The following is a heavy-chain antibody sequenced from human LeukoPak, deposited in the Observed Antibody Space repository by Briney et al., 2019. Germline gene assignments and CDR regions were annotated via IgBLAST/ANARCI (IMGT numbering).Heavy chain of an antibody. D-gene: IGHD5-18*01. CDR1: GYSSTSYW. V-gene: IGHV5-51*01. J-gene: IGHJ6*03. CDR2: IYPGDSDT. Sequence: GEPLKISCKGSGYSSTSYWIGWVRQMPGKGLEWMGIIYPGDSDTRYSPSFQGQVTISADKSISTAYLQWSSLKASDTAMYYCARACSYGYVDYYYYMDVWGKGTTVTVSS. CDR3: ARACSYGYVDYYYYMDV.